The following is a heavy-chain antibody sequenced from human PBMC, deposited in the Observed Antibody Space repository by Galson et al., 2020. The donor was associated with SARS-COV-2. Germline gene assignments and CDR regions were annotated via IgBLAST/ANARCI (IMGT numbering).Heavy chain of an antibody. D-gene: IGHD6-13*01. CDR2: IDRDDDK. CDR1: GFSLSTSGMC. J-gene: IGHJ4*02. CDR3: ARTSIAAAGTAFDY. V-gene: IGHV2-70*11. Sequence: SGPTLEKPTQPLTLTCTFSGFSLSTSGMCVSWIRQPPGKALEWLARIDRDDDKYYSTSLKTRLTISKDTSKNQVVLTMTNMDPVDTATYDCARTSIAAAGTAFDYWGQGTLVTVSS.